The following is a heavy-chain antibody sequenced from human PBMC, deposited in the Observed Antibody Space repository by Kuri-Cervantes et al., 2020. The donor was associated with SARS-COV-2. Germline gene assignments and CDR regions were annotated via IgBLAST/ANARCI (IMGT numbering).Heavy chain of an antibody. V-gene: IGHV4-4*02. D-gene: IGHD3-3*01. J-gene: IGHJ4*02. CDR3: ASLSTYYDFWSGYFDY. CDR1: GGSISSSNW. CDR2: IYHSGST. Sequence: GSLRLSCAVSGGSISSSNWWSWVRQPPGKGLEWIGEIYHSGSTNYNPSLKSRVTISVDKSKNQSSLKLSSVTAADTAVYYCASLSTYYDFWSGYFDYWGQGTLVTVSS.